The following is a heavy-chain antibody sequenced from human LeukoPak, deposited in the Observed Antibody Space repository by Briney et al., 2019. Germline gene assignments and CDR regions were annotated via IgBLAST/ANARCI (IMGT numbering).Heavy chain of an antibody. CDR1: GYVFSSYG. Sequence: GASVKVSCKASGYVFSSYGISWVRQAPGQGLEWMGWISANNGNTNYAQKLQGRVTMTTDTSTTTAYMELRSLRSDDTAVYYCARDTTPMVPSSPSYWGQGTLVTVSS. CDR2: ISANNGNT. J-gene: IGHJ4*02. CDR3: ARDTTPMVPSSPSY. D-gene: IGHD5-18*01. V-gene: IGHV1-18*01.